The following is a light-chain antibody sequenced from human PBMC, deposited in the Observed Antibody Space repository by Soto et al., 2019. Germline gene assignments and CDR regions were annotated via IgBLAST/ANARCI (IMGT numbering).Light chain of an antibody. CDR1: QSVPRH. Sequence: GLTQSPASLSLSPGERATVSCRASQSVPRHLAWYQQRPGLPPRLLIYDASSRATGVPDRFSGSGSGTDFILTISSLEPEDFAVYYCQQSSNWPPEITFGQGTRLEIK. CDR2: DAS. CDR3: QQSSNWPPEIT. V-gene: IGKV3-11*01. J-gene: IGKJ5*01.